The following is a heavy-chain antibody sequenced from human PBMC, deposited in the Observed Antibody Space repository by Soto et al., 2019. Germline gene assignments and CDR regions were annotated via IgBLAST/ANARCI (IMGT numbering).Heavy chain of an antibody. CDR1: GGSISSGDYY. CDR3: AHRGGAAVGLYYFDY. J-gene: IGHJ4*02. Sequence: TLSLTCTVSGGSISSGDYYWSWIRQPPGKGLEWIGYIYYSGSTYYNPSLKSRVTISVDTSKNQFSLKLSSVTAADTATYYCAHRGGAAVGLYYFDYWGQGALVTVSS. D-gene: IGHD6-13*01. CDR2: IYYSGST. V-gene: IGHV4-30-4*01.